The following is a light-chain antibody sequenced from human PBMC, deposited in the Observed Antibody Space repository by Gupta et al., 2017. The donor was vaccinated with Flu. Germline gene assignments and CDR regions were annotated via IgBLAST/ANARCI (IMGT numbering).Light chain of an antibody. V-gene: IGLV6-57*01. CDR3: QSYDSSTVV. CDR1: SGSIASNY. CDR2: EDN. Sequence: NFMLTQPHSVSQSPGKTVTISCTRISGSIASNYVQWYQQRPGSSPTTVMYEDNERPSGVPDRFSGAIDSSSNSASLTISGLKTEDAADYYCQSYDSSTVVFGGGTRLTVL. J-gene: IGLJ2*01.